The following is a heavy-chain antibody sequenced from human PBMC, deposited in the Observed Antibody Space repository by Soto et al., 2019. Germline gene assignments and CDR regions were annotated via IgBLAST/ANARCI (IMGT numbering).Heavy chain of an antibody. D-gene: IGHD3-22*01. Sequence: SETLSLTCTVSGGSISSYYWSWIRQPPGKGLEWIGYIYYSGSTNYNPSLKSRVTISVDTSKNQFSLKLSSVTAADTAVYYCATYYYDSSGWGAFDIWGQGTMVTVS. CDR2: IYYSGST. V-gene: IGHV4-59*01. CDR1: GGSISSYY. J-gene: IGHJ3*02. CDR3: ATYYYDSSGWGAFDI.